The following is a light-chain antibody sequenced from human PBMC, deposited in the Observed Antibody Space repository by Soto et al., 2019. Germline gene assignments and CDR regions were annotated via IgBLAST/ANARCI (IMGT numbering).Light chain of an antibody. CDR3: QQYGNSPPST. J-gene: IGKJ1*01. V-gene: IGKV3-15*01. CDR2: GAS. CDR1: QSVSLS. Sequence: EIVLTQSPATLSVSLGDSATLSCRASQSVSLSLAWFQMRPGQPPRLLIYGASTRATDIPARFSGSGSGTDFTLTISRLEPEDFAVYYCQQYGNSPPSTFGQGTKVESK.